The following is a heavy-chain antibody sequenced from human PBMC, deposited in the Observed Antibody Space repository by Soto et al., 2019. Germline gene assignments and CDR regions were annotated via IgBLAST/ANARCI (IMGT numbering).Heavy chain of an antibody. D-gene: IGHD3-22*01. CDR1: GGSCSSGSYY. Sequence: SETLSLNGTVSGGSCSSGSYYWSWILQPPGKGLEWIGYIYYSGSTNYNPSLKSRVTISVDTSKNQFSLKLSSVTAADTAVYYCARDRYYYDSSGYYPFFDYWGQGTLVTVSS. CDR3: ARDRYYYDSSGYYPFFDY. CDR2: IYYSGST. J-gene: IGHJ4*02. V-gene: IGHV4-61*01.